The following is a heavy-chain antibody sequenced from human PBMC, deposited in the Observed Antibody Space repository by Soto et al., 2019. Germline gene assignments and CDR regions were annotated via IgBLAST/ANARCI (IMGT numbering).Heavy chain of an antibody. CDR3: AREVVQLWPRGSNWFDP. J-gene: IGHJ5*02. CDR2: IYSGGST. CDR1: GFTVSSNY. Sequence: WGSLRLSCAASGFTVSSNYMSWVRQAPGKGLEWVSVIYSGGSTYYADSVKGRFTISRDNSKNTLYLQMNSLRAEDTAVYYCAREVVQLWPRGSNWFDPWGQGTLVTVSS. V-gene: IGHV3-53*01. D-gene: IGHD5-18*01.